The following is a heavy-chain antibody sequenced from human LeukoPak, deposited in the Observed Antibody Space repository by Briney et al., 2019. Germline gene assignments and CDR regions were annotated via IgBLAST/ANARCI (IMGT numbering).Heavy chain of an antibody. D-gene: IGHD3-3*01. CDR1: GGSFSGYY. J-gene: IGHJ4*02. CDR3: ASTAWSPLGREDY. Sequence: SETLSLTCAVYGGSFSGYYWSWIRQPPGKGLEWIGEINHSGSTNYNPSLKSRVTISVDTSKNQFSLKLSSVTAADTAVYYCASTAWSPLGREDYWGQGTLVTVSS. V-gene: IGHV4-34*01. CDR2: INHSGST.